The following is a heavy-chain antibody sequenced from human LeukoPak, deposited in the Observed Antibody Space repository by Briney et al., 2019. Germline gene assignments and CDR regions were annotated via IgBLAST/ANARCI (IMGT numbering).Heavy chain of an antibody. J-gene: IGHJ5*02. D-gene: IGHD3-3*01. V-gene: IGHV4-59*01. Sequence: SETLSLTCTVSGGSISSYYWSWIRQPPGKGLEWIGYIYYSGSTNYNPPLKSRVTISVDTSKNQFSLKLSSVTAADTAVYYCARSQYYDFWSGYYEANWFDPWGQGTLVTVSS. CDR3: ARSQYYDFWSGYYEANWFDP. CDR2: IYYSGST. CDR1: GGSISSYY.